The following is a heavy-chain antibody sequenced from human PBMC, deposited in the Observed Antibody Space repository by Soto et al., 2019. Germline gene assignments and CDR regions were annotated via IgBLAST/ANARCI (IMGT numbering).Heavy chain of an antibody. CDR2: IIPIFGTA. Sequence: GASVKVSCKASGGTFSSYAISWVRQAPGQGLEWMGGIIPIFGTANYAQKFQGRVTITADESTSTAYMELSSLRSEDTAVYYCARERRAGGYNYSGMDVWGQGTTVTVSS. D-gene: IGHD2-15*01. J-gene: IGHJ6*02. CDR1: GGTFSSYA. CDR3: ARERRAGGYNYSGMDV. V-gene: IGHV1-69*13.